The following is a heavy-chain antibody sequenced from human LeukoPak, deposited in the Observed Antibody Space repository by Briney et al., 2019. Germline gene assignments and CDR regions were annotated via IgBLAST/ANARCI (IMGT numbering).Heavy chain of an antibody. CDR1: GDSISSYY. J-gene: IGHJ4*02. V-gene: IGHV4-4*09. CDR3: ARFTRLSTSPDRYYLDY. CDR2: IYTSGGT. Sequence: SETLSLTWTVSGDSISSYYWSWIRQPPGKGLEWIGYIYTSGGTNYIPSLKGRVTISIDTSKNQFSLKLSSVTAADSAVYYCARFTRLSTSPDRYYLDYWGQGTLVTVSS. D-gene: IGHD6-6*01.